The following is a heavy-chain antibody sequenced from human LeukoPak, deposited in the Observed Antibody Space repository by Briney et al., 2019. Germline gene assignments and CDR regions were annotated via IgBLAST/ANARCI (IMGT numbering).Heavy chain of an antibody. D-gene: IGHD5-18*01. CDR1: GGTFSSYA. CDR3: ALRGYSYGLQLYYYYYMDV. Sequence: ASVKVSCKASGGTFSSYAISWVRQAPGQGPEWMGGIIPIFGTANYAQKFQGRVTITTDESTSTAYMELSSLRSEDTAVYYCALRGYSYGLQLYYYYYMDVWGKGTTVTVSS. V-gene: IGHV1-69*05. J-gene: IGHJ6*03. CDR2: IIPIFGTA.